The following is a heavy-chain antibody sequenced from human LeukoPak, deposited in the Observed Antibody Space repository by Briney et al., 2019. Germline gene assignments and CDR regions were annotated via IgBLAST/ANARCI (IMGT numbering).Heavy chain of an antibody. D-gene: IGHD3-22*01. CDR3: AKDPLHYDSSGYLEGLYYFDY. V-gene: IGHV3-23*01. CDR2: ISGSGGST. CDR1: GFTFSSYA. J-gene: IGHJ4*02. Sequence: GRSLRLSCAASGFTFSSYAMHWVRQAPGKGLEWVSAISGSGGSTYYADSVKGRFTISRDNSKNTLYLQMNSLRAEDTAVYYCAKDPLHYDSSGYLEGLYYFDYWGQGTLVTVSS.